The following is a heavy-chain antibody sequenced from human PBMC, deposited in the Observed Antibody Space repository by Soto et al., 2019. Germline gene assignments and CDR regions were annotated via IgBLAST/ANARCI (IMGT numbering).Heavy chain of an antibody. V-gene: IGHV4-34*01. D-gene: IGHD6-13*01. CDR2: INHSGST. Sequence: SETLSLTCAVYGGSFSGYYWSWIRQPPGKGLEWIGEINHSGSTNYNPSLKSRVTISVDTSKNQFSLKLSSVTAADTAVYYCAMVPRSSWPYWGQGTLVTVSS. J-gene: IGHJ4*02. CDR3: AMVPRSSWPY. CDR1: GGSFSGYY.